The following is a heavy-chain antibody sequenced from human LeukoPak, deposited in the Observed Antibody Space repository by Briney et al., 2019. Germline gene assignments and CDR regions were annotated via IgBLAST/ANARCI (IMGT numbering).Heavy chain of an antibody. V-gene: IGHV3-9*01. CDR2: ISWNSGSI. Sequence: GGSLRLSCAASGFSFDDYAMHWVRQAPGKGPEWVSGISWNSGSIGYADSVKGRFTISRDNSKNTLYLQMNSLRAEDTAVYYCAKEYQDAFDIWGQGTMVTVSS. CDR1: GFSFDDYA. J-gene: IGHJ3*02. D-gene: IGHD2-2*01. CDR3: AKEYQDAFDI.